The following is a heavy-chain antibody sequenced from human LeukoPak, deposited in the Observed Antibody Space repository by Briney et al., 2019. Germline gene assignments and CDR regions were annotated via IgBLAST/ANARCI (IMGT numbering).Heavy chain of an antibody. CDR3: ARQNYYDSSGPLDY. D-gene: IGHD3-22*01. V-gene: IGHV4-59*01. Sequence: PSETLSHTCTVSGGSISSYYWSWIRQPPGKGLEWIGYIYYSGSTNYNPSLKSRVTISVDTSKNQFSLKLSSVTAADTAVYYCARQNYYDSSGPLDYWGQGTLVTVSS. CDR2: IYYSGST. J-gene: IGHJ4*02. CDR1: GGSISSYY.